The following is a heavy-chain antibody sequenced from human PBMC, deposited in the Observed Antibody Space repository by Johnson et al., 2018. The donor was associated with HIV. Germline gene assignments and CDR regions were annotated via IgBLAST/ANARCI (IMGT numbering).Heavy chain of an antibody. D-gene: IGHD6-19*01. J-gene: IGHJ3*02. CDR3: ARSGAGAAFDI. CDR2: IGTAGDT. Sequence: EVQLVESGGGVVQPGRSLRLSCAASGFTFSSYDMHWVRQATGKGLEWVSAIGTAGDTYYPGSVKGRFTISRDNAKNSLYLQMNSLRAEDTALYYCARSGAGAAFDIWGQGTMVTVSS. V-gene: IGHV3-13*01. CDR1: GFTFSSYD.